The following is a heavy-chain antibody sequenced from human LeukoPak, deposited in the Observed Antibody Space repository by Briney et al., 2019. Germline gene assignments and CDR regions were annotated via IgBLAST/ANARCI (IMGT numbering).Heavy chain of an antibody. D-gene: IGHD4-17*01. CDR2: IRYDGSNK. V-gene: IGHV3-30*02. CDR3: AKGPTTVRSFDS. CDR1: GFTFSSYG. J-gene: IGHJ5*01. Sequence: PGGSLRLSCAASGFTFSSYGIHWVRQAPGKGLEWVAFIRYDGSNKYYADSVKGRFTISRDNSKNTLYLQMNSLRAEDTAVYYCAKGPTTVRSFDSWGQGTRVTVSS.